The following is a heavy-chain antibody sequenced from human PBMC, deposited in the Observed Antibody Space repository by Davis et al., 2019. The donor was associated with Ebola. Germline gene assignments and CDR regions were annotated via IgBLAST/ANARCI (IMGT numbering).Heavy chain of an antibody. CDR2: IDPSDSYT. CDR3: ASQKYYYYGMDV. Sequence: GESLKISCKGSGYSFTSYWIGWVRQMPGKGLEWMGRIDPSDSYTNYSPSFQGHVTISADKSISTAYLQWSSLKASDTAMYYCASQKYYYYGMDVWGQGTTVTVSS. CDR1: GYSFTSYW. J-gene: IGHJ6*02. V-gene: IGHV5-10-1*01.